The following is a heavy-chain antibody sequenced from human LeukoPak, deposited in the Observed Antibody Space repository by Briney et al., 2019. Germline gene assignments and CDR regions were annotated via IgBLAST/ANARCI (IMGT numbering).Heavy chain of an antibody. Sequence: GGSLRLSCAASGFTFSSSDMHWVRQPTGKGLEWVSAIGTIGDTYYPGSVKGRFTISRENARNTLYLQMNSLRAGDTAVYYCGRAAAGTYWGQGTLVTVSS. J-gene: IGHJ4*02. V-gene: IGHV3-13*01. CDR3: GRAAAGTY. CDR1: GFTFSSSD. D-gene: IGHD6-13*01. CDR2: IGTIGDT.